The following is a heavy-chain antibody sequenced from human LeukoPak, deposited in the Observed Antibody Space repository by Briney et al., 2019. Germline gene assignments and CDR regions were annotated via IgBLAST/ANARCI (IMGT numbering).Heavy chain of an antibody. CDR3: ARGRGSSAYTPGDY. D-gene: IGHD3-16*01. V-gene: IGHV3-30-3*01. CDR1: GFTFSSYA. J-gene: IGHJ4*02. CDR2: ISYDGSNE. Sequence: GGSLRLSCAASGFTFSSYALQWVRQAPGKGLEWVALISYDGSNEYYADSVKGRFIISRDNSNNTLFLQMNSLRVEDTAVYYCARGRGSSAYTPGDYWGQGTLVTVSS.